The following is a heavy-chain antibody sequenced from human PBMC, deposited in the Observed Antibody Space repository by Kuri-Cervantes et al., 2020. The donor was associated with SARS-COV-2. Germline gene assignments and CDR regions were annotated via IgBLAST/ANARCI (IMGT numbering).Heavy chain of an antibody. CDR3: AKDPTGSVWSGYYNY. CDR1: GFTFSSYA. V-gene: IGHV3-30*04. CDR2: ISYDGSNK. Sequence: GGSLRLSCAASGFTFSSYAMHWVRQAPGKGLEWVAVISYDGSNKYYADSVKGRFTISRDNSKNTLYPQMNSLRAEDTAVYYCAKDPTGSVWSGYYNYWGQGTLVTVSS. D-gene: IGHD3-3*01. J-gene: IGHJ4*02.